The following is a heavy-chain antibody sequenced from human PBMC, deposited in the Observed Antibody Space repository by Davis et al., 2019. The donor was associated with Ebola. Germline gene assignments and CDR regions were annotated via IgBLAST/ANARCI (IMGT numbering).Heavy chain of an antibody. V-gene: IGHV5-51*01. CDR3: ARHQGARITIFGVAFDI. J-gene: IGHJ3*02. D-gene: IGHD3-3*01. CDR1: GYSFTSYW. Sequence: GESLKISCQGSGYSFTSYWIGWVRQLPGKGLEWMGIIYPGDSDTRYSPSFQGQVTISADKSISTAYLQWSSLKASDTAMYYCARHQGARITIFGVAFDIWGQGTMVTVSS. CDR2: IYPGDSDT.